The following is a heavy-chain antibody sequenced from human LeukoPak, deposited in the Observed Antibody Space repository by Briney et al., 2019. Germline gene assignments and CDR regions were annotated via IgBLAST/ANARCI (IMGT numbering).Heavy chain of an antibody. CDR3: ARVPRVDWGGVFPHFITSHFDY. CDR2: VSGSGGST. Sequence: PGGSLRLSCAASGFTFSTYAMNWVRQAPGKGLEWVSAVSGSGGSTYYADSVKGRFTISRDNSKNTLYLQMNSLRAEDTAVYYCARVPRVDWGGVFPHFITSHFDYWGQGTLVTVSS. V-gene: IGHV3-23*01. D-gene: IGHD3-22*01. CDR1: GFTFSTYA. J-gene: IGHJ4*02.